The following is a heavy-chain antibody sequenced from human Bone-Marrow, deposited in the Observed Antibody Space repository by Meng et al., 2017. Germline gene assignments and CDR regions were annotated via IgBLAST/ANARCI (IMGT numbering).Heavy chain of an antibody. Sequence: SETLSLTCTVSGGSISSGGYYWSWIRQHPGKGLEWIGYIYYSGSTYYNPSLKSRVTISVDTSKNQFSLKLSSVTAADTAVYYCARAGNRMRFPWYYYDSSGYYYLAGYFDYWGQGTLVTVSS. V-gene: IGHV4-31*03. CDR2: IYYSGST. D-gene: IGHD3-22*01. CDR1: GGSISSGGYY. J-gene: IGHJ4*02. CDR3: ARAGNRMRFPWYYYDSSGYYYLAGYFDY.